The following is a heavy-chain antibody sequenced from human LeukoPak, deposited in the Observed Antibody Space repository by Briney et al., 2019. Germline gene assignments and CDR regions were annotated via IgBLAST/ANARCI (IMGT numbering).Heavy chain of an antibody. CDR1: GGSFSGYY. CDR2: INHSGST. J-gene: IGHJ3*02. D-gene: IGHD3-9*01. CDR3: ARERLRYFDWLDDAFDI. V-gene: IGHV4-34*01. Sequence: SETLSLTCGVYGGSFSGYYWSWIRQPPGKGLEWIGEINHSGSTNYNPSLKSRVTISVDTSKNQSSLKLSSVTAADTAVYYCARERLRYFDWLDDAFDIWGQGTMVTVSS.